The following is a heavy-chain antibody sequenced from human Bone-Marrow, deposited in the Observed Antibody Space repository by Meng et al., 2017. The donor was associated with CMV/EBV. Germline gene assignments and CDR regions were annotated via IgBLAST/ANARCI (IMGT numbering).Heavy chain of an antibody. J-gene: IGHJ1*01. CDR3: ARTYCSSTSCYRGYFQH. Sequence: SETLSLTCTVSGVSISSSSYYWGWIRQPPGKGLEWIGSGDYSGSTYYNPSLKSRVTISVDTSKNQFSLKLSSVTAADTAVYYCARTYCSSTSCYRGYFQHWGQGTLVTVSS. CDR1: GVSISSSSYY. V-gene: IGHV4-39*07. D-gene: IGHD2-2*02. CDR2: GDYSGST.